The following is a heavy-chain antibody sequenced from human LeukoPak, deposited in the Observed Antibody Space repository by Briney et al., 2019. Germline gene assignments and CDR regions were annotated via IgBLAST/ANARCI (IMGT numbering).Heavy chain of an antibody. V-gene: IGHV3-21*01. Sequence: GGSLRLSCTTSGFNFRAYWMGWVRQAPGKGLEWVSSISSSSSYIYYADSVKGRFTISRDNAKNSLYLQMNSLRAEDTAVYYSARDRGGPVDYWGQGTLVTVSS. J-gene: IGHJ4*02. D-gene: IGHD2-15*01. CDR2: ISSSSSYI. CDR1: GFNFRAYW. CDR3: ARDRGGPVDY.